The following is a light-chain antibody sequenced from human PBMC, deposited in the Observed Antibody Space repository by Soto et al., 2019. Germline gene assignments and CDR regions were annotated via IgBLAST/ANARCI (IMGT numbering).Light chain of an antibody. CDR3: QQLVRYPFL. CDR2: SAS. CDR1: LGISGC. J-gene: IGKJ4*01. Sequence: DIQLTQSPSFLSASVGDRVTMTCRASLGISGCLVWYQQKPGKVPRLLIYSASSLQSVVPSTFSGSGSGTEFILTISSLQHEDFSAYYCQQLVRYPFLFGGGTKVE. V-gene: IGKV1-9*01.